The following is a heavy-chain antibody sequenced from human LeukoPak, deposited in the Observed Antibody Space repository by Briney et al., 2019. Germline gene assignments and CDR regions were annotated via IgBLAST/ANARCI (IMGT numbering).Heavy chain of an antibody. CDR3: ARERVATIAIDY. Sequence: SETLSLTCTVSGDSIDSDDYFWSWIRQPRGKGLEWIGYIYYSGDTYYNPSLKSRVTIPIDMSKNQFSLKLSSATAADTAVYFCARERVATIAIDYWGQGTLVTVSS. CDR1: GDSIDSDDYF. D-gene: IGHD5-12*01. V-gene: IGHV4-30-4*01. J-gene: IGHJ4*02. CDR2: IYYSGDT.